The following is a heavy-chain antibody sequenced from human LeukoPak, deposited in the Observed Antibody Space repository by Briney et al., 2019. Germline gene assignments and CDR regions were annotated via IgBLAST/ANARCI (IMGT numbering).Heavy chain of an antibody. CDR3: AKDRGLYFDY. CDR2: ISYNGGRK. CDR1: GFTFSSYE. V-gene: IGHV3-30*04. D-gene: IGHD3-10*01. Sequence: GGSLRLSCAASGFTFSSYEMNWVRQAPGKGLEWVALISYNGGRKDYADSVKGRFTISRDNAKNSLYLQMNSLRAEDTAVYYCAKDRGLYFDYWGQGTLVTVSS. J-gene: IGHJ4*02.